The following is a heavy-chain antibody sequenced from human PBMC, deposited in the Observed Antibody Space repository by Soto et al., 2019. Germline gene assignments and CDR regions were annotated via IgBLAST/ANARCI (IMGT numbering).Heavy chain of an antibody. CDR1: GFTFSSYW. CDR2: INSDGSST. D-gene: IGHD6-13*01. CDR3: VRALGYSSFWFAS. V-gene: IGHV3-74*01. J-gene: IGHJ5*01. Sequence: GSLRLSCAASGFTFSSYWMHWVRQAPGKGLVWVSRINSDGSSTSYADSVKGRFTISRDNAKNTLYLQMNSLRAEDTAVYYCVRALGYSSFWFASWGQGTLVTVSS.